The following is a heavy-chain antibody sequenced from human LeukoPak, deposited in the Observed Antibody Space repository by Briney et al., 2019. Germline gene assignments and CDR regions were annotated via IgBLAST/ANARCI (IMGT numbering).Heavy chain of an antibody. J-gene: IGHJ5*02. CDR3: AKDLYGSGWYNYFDP. Sequence: GGSLRLSCAASGFTVSLYYMTWVRQAPGKGLEWVSVIYSGGPTYYADSVKGRFTISRDNSKNTIYLQMNSLRPEDTAVYHCAKDLYGSGWYNYFDPWGQGTLVTVST. CDR1: GFTVSLYY. D-gene: IGHD6-19*01. V-gene: IGHV3-53*05. CDR2: IYSGGPT.